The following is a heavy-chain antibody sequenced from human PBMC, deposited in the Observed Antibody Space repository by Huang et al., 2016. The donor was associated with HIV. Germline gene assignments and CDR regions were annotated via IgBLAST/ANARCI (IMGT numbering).Heavy chain of an antibody. CDR2: VNQSGRT. Sequence: TNFSGGWFRQAPGKGVEWVVSVNQSGRTNYHPSLKSRVTLSGDTYRNQFSLRWNSVTAADTAVYYCASQHIGAAATWFWGRGTQVAVSS. CDR3: ASQHIGAAATWF. D-gene: IGHD6-13*01. CDR1: TNFS. V-gene: IGHV4-39*01. J-gene: IGHJ4*02.